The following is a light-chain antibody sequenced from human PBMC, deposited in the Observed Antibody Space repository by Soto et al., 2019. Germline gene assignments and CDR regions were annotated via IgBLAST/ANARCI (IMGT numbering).Light chain of an antibody. CDR2: WAS. Sequence: DIVMTQSPDSLAVSLGGRATINCKSSQTVLYSSNNKNYLAWYQQKPGQPSKLLIYWASTRESGVPDRFSGSGSGTDFTLTISSLQAEDVAVYYCQQYYTTPWTFGQGTKVEIK. CDR1: QTVLYSSNNKNY. V-gene: IGKV4-1*01. CDR3: QQYYTTPWT. J-gene: IGKJ1*01.